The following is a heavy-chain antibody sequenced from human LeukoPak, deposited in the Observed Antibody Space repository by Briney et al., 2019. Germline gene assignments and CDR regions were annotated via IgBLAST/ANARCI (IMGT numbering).Heavy chain of an antibody. V-gene: IGHV4-59*01. J-gene: IGHJ5*02. CDR2: IYYSGST. D-gene: IGHD3-10*01. Sequence: SETLSLTCTVSGVSINSNYWNWIRQPPGKGLEWIGYIYYSGSTKYNPSLNSRVTISLDTSKNQLSLKLSSVTAADTVVYHCAGAESEYSWFDPWGQGTLVTVSS. CDR1: GVSINSNY. CDR3: AGAESEYSWFDP.